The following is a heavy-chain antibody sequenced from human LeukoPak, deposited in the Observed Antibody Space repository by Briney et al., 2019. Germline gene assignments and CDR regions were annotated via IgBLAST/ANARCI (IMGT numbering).Heavy chain of an antibody. V-gene: IGHV3-21*01. Sequence: GGTLRLSCAASGFTFSSYAMSWVRQAPGKGLEWVSSISSSSSYIYYADSVKGRFTISRDNAKNSLYLQMNSLRAEDTAVYYCARIEDYYYYGMDVWGQGTTVTVSS. CDR1: GFTFSSYA. CDR3: ARIEDYYYYGMDV. CDR2: ISSSSSYI. D-gene: IGHD2-15*01. J-gene: IGHJ6*02.